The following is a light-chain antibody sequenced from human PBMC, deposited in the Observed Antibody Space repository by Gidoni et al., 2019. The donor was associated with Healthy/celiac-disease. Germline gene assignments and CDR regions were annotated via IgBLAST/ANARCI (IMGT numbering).Light chain of an antibody. CDR1: QSISSW. Sequence: DIQMTQSPSTLSASVGDRVTITCRASQSISSWLAWYQQKPGKATKLLIYKASSLESGVPSRFSGSGSGKEVTLTISSLQPDDFATYYCQQYNSYSQFGQGTKVEIK. J-gene: IGKJ1*01. CDR3: QQYNSYSQ. CDR2: KAS. V-gene: IGKV1-5*03.